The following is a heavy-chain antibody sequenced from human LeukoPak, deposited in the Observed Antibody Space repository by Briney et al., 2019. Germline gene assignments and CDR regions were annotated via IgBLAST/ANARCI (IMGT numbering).Heavy chain of an antibody. J-gene: IGHJ6*02. V-gene: IGHV3-11*01. CDR1: GFTFSDYY. D-gene: IGHD6-19*01. CDR2: ISSSGSTI. Sequence: GGSLRLSCAASGFTFSDYYMSWIRQALGKGLEWVSYISSSGSTIYYADSVKGRFTISRDNAKNSLYLQMNSLRAEDTAVYYCARDSGWYRGYYYYGMDVWGQGTTVTVSS. CDR3: ARDSGWYRGYYYYGMDV.